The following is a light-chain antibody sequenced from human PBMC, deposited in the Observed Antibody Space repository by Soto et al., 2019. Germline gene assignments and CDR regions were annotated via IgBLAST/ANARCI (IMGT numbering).Light chain of an antibody. CDR3: QQYHNWPQT. CDR1: QSVSSN. Sequence: EIVMTQSPATLSVSPGESATLSCRASQSVSSNLAWYQQKPGQAPRLLIYGASTRAPGIPGRFSGSVSGTEFTLTIGSLQSEDFAVYYCQQYHNWPQTFGQGTQVEIK. V-gene: IGKV3-15*01. J-gene: IGKJ1*01. CDR2: GAS.